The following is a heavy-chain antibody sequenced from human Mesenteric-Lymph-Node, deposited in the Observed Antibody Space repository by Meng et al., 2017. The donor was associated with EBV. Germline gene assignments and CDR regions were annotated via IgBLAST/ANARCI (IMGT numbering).Heavy chain of an antibody. CDR2: IIPILGIA. CDR1: GGTFSSYT. V-gene: IGHV1-69*02. D-gene: IGHD2-8*01. J-gene: IGHJ4*02. CDR3: ARGPYNNGSDY. Sequence: VRVVQCWAGVKKRGSSLKVCCKASGGTFSSYTISWVRQAPGQGLEWMGRIIPILGIANYAQKFQGRVTITADKSTSTAYMELSSLRSEDTAVYYCARGPYNNGSDYWGQGTLVTVSS.